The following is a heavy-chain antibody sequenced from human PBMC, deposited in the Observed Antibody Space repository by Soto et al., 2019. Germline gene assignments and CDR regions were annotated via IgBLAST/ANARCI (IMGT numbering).Heavy chain of an antibody. J-gene: IGHJ5*02. CDR1: GGSANGTN. Sequence: QVHLQQWGAELLKPSRPLSLPCAVLGGSANGTNWTGIGLPPGKGLEWIGEINLTGGTHYNPSLKSRVTMSVDTSKNQFSLRLSSVTAADTAIYYCATRITVFGLLIPPFDPWGQGTQVTVSS. D-gene: IGHD3-3*01. CDR2: INLTGGT. CDR3: ATRITVFGLLIPPFDP. V-gene: IGHV4-34*02.